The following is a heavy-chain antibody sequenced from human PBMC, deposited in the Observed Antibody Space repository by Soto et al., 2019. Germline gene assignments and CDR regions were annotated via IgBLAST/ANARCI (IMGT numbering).Heavy chain of an antibody. CDR3: ARASWWLDGRYYYYGMDV. Sequence: SQTLSLTCAISGDSVSINSAAWNLIRQSPSRGLEWLGRTYYRSKWYNDYAVSVKSRITINPDTSKNQFSLQLNSVTPEDTAVYYCARASWWLDGRYYYYGMDVWGQGTTVTVSS. V-gene: IGHV6-1*01. CDR1: GDSVSINSAA. CDR2: TYYRSKWYN. D-gene: IGHD6-19*01. J-gene: IGHJ6*02.